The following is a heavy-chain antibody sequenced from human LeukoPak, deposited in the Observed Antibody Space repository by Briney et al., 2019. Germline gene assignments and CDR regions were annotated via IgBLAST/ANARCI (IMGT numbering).Heavy chain of an antibody. CDR1: GFIFTTYW. CDR2: INIDGNEK. Sequence: GGSLRLSCAASGFIFTTYWMSWVRQAPGKGLEWVAHINIDGNEKFYVDSVRGRFTISRDNSKNTLYLQMNSLRAEDTAVYYCARFKVNSYYYDSSGYPDLDYWGQGTLVTVSS. V-gene: IGHV3-7*01. CDR3: ARFKVNSYYYDSSGYPDLDY. J-gene: IGHJ4*02. D-gene: IGHD3-22*01.